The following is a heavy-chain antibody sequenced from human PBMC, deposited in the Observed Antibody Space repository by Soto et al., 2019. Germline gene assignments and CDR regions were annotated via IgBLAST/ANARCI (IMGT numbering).Heavy chain of an antibody. J-gene: IGHJ4*02. V-gene: IGHV4-59*01. CDR1: GGSISSYY. Sequence: SETLSLTCTVSGGSISSYYWSWIRQPPGKGLEWIGYIYYSGSTKYNPSLKSRVTISVDTSKNQFSLKLSSVTAADTAVYYCARCRGETAMAWYCWGQGTLVTVSS. CDR2: IYYSGST. CDR3: ARCRGETAMAWYC. D-gene: IGHD5-18*01.